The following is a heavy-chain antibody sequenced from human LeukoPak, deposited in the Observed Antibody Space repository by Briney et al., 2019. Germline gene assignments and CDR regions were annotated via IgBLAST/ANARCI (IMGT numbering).Heavy chain of an antibody. V-gene: IGHV4-61*02. J-gene: IGHJ4*02. CDR3: ARYDYGDYGDY. CDR2: IYTSGST. CDR1: GGSISSGSYY. Sequence: KTSETLSLTCTVSGGSISSGSYYWSWIRQPAGKGLEWIGRIYTSGSTNYNPSLKSRVTISVDTSKNQFSLKLSSVTAADTAVYYGARYDYGDYGDYWGQGTLITVSS. D-gene: IGHD4-17*01.